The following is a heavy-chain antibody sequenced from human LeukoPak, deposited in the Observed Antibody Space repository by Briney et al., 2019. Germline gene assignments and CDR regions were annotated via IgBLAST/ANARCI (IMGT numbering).Heavy chain of an antibody. CDR2: ISSNGGST. Sequence: PGGSLRLSCAASGFTFSSYAMHWVRQAPGKGLEYVSAISSNGGSTYYANSVKGRFTISRDNSKNTLYLQMGSLRAEDMAVYYCARDLTGYFDYWGQGTLVTVSS. D-gene: IGHD4-11*01. V-gene: IGHV3-64*01. CDR1: GFTFSSYA. CDR3: ARDLTGYFDY. J-gene: IGHJ4*02.